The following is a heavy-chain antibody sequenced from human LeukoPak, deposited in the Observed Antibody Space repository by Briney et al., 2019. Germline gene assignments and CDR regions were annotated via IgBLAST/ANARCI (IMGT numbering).Heavy chain of an antibody. CDR1: GFSFSTYA. Sequence: PGGSLRLSCAASGFSFSTYAMGWARQAPGKGLEWVSSISGTGDSTYYADAVKGRFTISRDNSKNTLYLQMNSLRAEDTAVYYCVEDVVVIVAAKPGIWGQGTLVTVSS. D-gene: IGHD2-15*01. CDR2: ISGTGDST. CDR3: VEDVVVIVAAKPGI. J-gene: IGHJ4*02. V-gene: IGHV3-23*01.